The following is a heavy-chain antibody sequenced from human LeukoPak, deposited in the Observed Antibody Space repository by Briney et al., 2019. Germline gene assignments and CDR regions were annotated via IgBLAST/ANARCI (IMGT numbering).Heavy chain of an antibody. CDR3: ARSSVNCFYP. V-gene: IGHV5-51*01. J-gene: IGHJ5*02. D-gene: IGHD3-3*01. Sequence: AESLKISCTGSGYSYANYWIGWVRQMPGKGLEWMGIIYPGDSQTRYSPSFQGQVTISADKFISTAYLQWSSLKATDTAIYYCARSSVNCFYPWGQGTLVTVSS. CDR1: GYSYANYW. CDR2: IYPGDSQT.